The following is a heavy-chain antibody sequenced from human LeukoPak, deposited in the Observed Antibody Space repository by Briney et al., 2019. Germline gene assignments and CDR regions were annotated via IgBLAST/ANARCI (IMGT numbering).Heavy chain of an antibody. CDR2: IYPGDSDT. CDR1: GYIFTSYW. J-gene: IGHJ4*02. Sequence: GASLQISCKGSGYIFTSYWIGWVRQMPGKGLEWMGIIYPGDSDTRYNPSFQGQVTISADKSISTAYLQWSSLKASDTAIYYCARRGTAAAGSDYWGQGTLVTVSS. D-gene: IGHD6-13*01. V-gene: IGHV5-51*01. CDR3: ARRGTAAAGSDY.